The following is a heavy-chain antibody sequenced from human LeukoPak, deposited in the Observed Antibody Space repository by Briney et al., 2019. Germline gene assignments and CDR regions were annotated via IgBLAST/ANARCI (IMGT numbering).Heavy chain of an antibody. CDR1: GYTFTSYY. D-gene: IGHD5-12*01. V-gene: IGHV1-46*01. J-gene: IGHJ4*02. Sequence: GASVRVSCKASGYTFTSYYMHWVRQAPGQGLEWMGIFNPSGGSTSYAQMFQGRVTMTRDTSTSTVHMELSSLTYEDTAVYYCATDSGYEFPPRSWGQGTLVTVSS. CDR2: FNPSGGST. CDR3: ATDSGYEFPPRS.